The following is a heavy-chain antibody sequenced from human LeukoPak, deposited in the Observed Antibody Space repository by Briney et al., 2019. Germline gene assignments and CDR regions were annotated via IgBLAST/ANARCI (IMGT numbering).Heavy chain of an antibody. V-gene: IGHV1-69*04. Sequence: ASVKVSCKASGGTFTSYAISWVRQAPGQGLEWMGRIIPLLGVANYAQKFQGRVTITADKSTSTAYMELSSLRSEDTAAYYCARGRRGPGIGDYYYGMDVWGQGTTVTVSS. CDR1: GGTFTSYA. CDR2: IIPLLGVA. CDR3: ARGRRGPGIGDYYYGMDV. J-gene: IGHJ6*02. D-gene: IGHD1-1*01.